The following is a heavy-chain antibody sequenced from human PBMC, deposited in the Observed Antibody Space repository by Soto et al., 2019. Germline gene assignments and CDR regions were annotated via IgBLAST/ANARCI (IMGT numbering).Heavy chain of an antibody. CDR1: GYTFSNYG. J-gene: IGHJ3*01. Sequence: QVHLVQSGAEVRRPGASVRVSCKASGYTFSNYGINWVRQAPGQGLECLGWISAYNGNTKSAQKFQDKLTMDTDTSTSTAYMELRSLRSDDTAVYFGARYGRQFVPNSYTFDFWGQWTMIAVSS. CDR3: ARYGRQFVPNSYTFDF. CDR2: ISAYNGNT. V-gene: IGHV1-18*01. D-gene: IGHD6-6*01.